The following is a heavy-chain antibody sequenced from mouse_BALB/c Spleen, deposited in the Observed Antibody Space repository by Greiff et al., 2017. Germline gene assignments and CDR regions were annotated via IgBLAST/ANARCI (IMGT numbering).Heavy chain of an antibody. D-gene: IGHD4-1*01. CDR3: ATNWDGYYAMDY. CDR2: ISSGGSYT. V-gene: IGHV5-9-4*01. CDR1: GFTFSSYA. Sequence: DVMLVESGGGLVKPGGSLKLSCAASGFTFSSYAMSWVRQSPEKRLEWVAEISSGGSYTYYPDTVTGRFTISRDNAKNTLYLEMSSLRSEDTAMYYCATNWDGYYAMDYWGQGTSVTVSS. J-gene: IGHJ4*01.